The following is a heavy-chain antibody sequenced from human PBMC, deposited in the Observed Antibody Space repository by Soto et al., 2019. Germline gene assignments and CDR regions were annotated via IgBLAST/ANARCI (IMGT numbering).Heavy chain of an antibody. CDR2: ISDSGNT. CDR1: GGSIGSYY. V-gene: IGHV4-59*01. D-gene: IGHD6-19*01. Sequence: QVQLQESGPGLVKPSETLSLTCTVSGGSIGSYYWSWIRQPPGKGLEWIGYISDSGNTNYNPSLESRITISVDMSKKQFALKLTSVTAADTAVYYCARSLRDSHGWYQQDYWGQGTLGTVSS. J-gene: IGHJ4*02. CDR3: ARSLRDSHGWYQQDY.